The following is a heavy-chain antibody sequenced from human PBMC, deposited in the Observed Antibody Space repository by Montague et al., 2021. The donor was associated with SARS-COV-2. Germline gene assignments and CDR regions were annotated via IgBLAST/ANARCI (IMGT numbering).Heavy chain of an antibody. Sequence: PALVKPTQTLTLTCTFSGFSLISDGVCVGWIRQPPGKALEWLALIFWNDDKRYNSSLKNRLTVTKDTSKNQVVLTMTNMDPLDTGTYYCAHSRLFSSLGDFDSWGQGTLVTVAS. J-gene: IGHJ4*02. CDR3: AHSRLFSSLGDFDS. CDR1: GFSLISDGVC. D-gene: IGHD7-27*01. CDR2: IFWNDDK. V-gene: IGHV2-5*01.